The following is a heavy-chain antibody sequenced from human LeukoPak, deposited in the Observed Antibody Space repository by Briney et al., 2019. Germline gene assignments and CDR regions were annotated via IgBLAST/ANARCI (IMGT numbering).Heavy chain of an antibody. D-gene: IGHD3-22*01. Sequence: GRPLRLSCAASGFTFSSYGMHWVRQAPGKGLEWVAVISYDGPNKYYADSVKGRFTISRDNSKNTLYLQMNSLRAEDTAVYYCAKGHYYDSSGPLDYWGQGTLVTVSS. CDR3: AKGHYYDSSGPLDY. J-gene: IGHJ4*02. CDR1: GFTFSSYG. V-gene: IGHV3-30*18. CDR2: ISYDGPNK.